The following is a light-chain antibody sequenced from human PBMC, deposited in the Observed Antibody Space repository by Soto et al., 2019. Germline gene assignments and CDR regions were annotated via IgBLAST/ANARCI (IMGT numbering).Light chain of an antibody. CDR2: VNSDGSH. CDR3: QTWGTGSWV. CDR1: SGHSSYA. V-gene: IGLV4-69*01. J-gene: IGLJ3*02. Sequence: QLVLTQSPSASASLGASVKLTCTLSSGHSSYAIAWHQQQPEKGPRYLMKVNSDGSHSKGDGIPDRFSGSSSGAERYLTISSLHSEDEADFYCQTWGTGSWVFGGGTKLTVL.